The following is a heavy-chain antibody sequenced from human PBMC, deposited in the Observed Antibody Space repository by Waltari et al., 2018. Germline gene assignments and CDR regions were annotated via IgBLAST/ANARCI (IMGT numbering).Heavy chain of an antibody. D-gene: IGHD6-6*01. V-gene: IGHV4-34*01. CDR2: INHSGRT. Sequence: QVQLQQWGAGLLKPSETLSLTCAVYGGSFSGYYWSWIRQPPGKGLEWIGEINHSGRTNCTPSLKCRVTETVSASKGLFSLELSSVTATDTAVYCCARVHSEYSSSPTMGADYWGQGTLVTVSS. CDR3: ARVHSEYSSSPTMGADY. J-gene: IGHJ4*02. CDR1: GGSFSGYY.